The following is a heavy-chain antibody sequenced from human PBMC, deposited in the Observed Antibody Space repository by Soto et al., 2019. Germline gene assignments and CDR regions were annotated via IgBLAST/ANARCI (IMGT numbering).Heavy chain of an antibody. CDR2: IKSKTDGGTT. D-gene: IGHD1-26*01. CDR3: TTEKDEVGATTGAFDI. CDR1: GFTFSNAW. V-gene: IGHV3-15*01. J-gene: IGHJ3*02. Sequence: GGSLRLSCAASGFTFSNAWMSWVRQAPGKGLEWVGRIKSKTDGGTTDYAAPVKGRFTISRDDSKNTLYLQMNSLKTEDTAVYYCTTEKDEVGATTGAFDIWGQGTMVTVSS.